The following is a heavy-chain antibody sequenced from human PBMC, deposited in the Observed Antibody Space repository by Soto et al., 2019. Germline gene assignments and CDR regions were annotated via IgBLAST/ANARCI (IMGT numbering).Heavy chain of an antibody. V-gene: IGHV1-2*04. CDR2: INPNSGGT. Sequence: ASVKVSCKASGYTFTGYYMHWVRQAPGQGLEWMGWINPNSGGTNYAQKFQGWVTMTRDTSISTAYMELSRLRSDDTAVYYCARSMVRGVFKKYYYYGMDVWGQGTTVTVSS. D-gene: IGHD3-10*01. CDR3: ARSMVRGVFKKYYYYGMDV. J-gene: IGHJ6*02. CDR1: GYTFTGYY.